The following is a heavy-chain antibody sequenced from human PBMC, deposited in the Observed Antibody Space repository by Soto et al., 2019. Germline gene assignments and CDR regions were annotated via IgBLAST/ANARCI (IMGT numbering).Heavy chain of an antibody. CDR3: ARDSGYYYDSSGQPDDY. CDR1: GFTFSSYW. V-gene: IGHV3-74*01. Sequence: GGSLRLSCAASGFTFSSYWMHWVRQAPGKGLVWVSRINSDGSSTSYADSVKGRFTISRDNAKNTLYLQMNSLRAEDTAVYYCARDSGYYYDSSGQPDDYWGQGTLVTVSS. J-gene: IGHJ4*02. CDR2: INSDGSST. D-gene: IGHD3-22*01.